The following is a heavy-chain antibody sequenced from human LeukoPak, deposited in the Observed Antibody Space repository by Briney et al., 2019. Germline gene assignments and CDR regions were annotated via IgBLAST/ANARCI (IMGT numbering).Heavy chain of an antibody. V-gene: IGHV3-7*03. Sequence: GVSLRLACAASGFTFDNYGMSWVRQARGKGREWVANIKQDGSEKYYVDSVKGRFTISRDNAKNSLYLQMNSLRAEDTAVYYCARDRAVDILTGYYKGGFDYWGQGTLVTVSS. J-gene: IGHJ4*02. CDR2: IKQDGSEK. CDR3: ARDRAVDILTGYYKGGFDY. CDR1: GFTFDNYG. D-gene: IGHD3-9*01.